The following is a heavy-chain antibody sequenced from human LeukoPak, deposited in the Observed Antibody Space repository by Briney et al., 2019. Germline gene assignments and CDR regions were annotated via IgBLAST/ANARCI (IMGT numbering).Heavy chain of an antibody. Sequence: GGSLRLSCAASGFTFSSYGMHWVRQAPGKGLEWVAFIRYDGSNKYYADSVKGRFTISRDNSKNTLYLQMNSLRAEDTAVYYCARGYDFWSGYYLYWGQGTLVTVSS. J-gene: IGHJ4*02. CDR3: ARGYDFWSGYYLY. CDR2: IRYDGSNK. V-gene: IGHV3-30*02. D-gene: IGHD3-3*01. CDR1: GFTFSSYG.